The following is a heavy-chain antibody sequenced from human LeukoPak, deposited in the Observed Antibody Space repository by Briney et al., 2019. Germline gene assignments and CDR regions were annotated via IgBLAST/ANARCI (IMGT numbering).Heavy chain of an antibody. CDR2: ISGSGGST. D-gene: IGHD6-13*01. Sequence: GGSLRLSCAASGFTFSSYWMSWVRQAPGKGLEWVSAISGSGGSTYYADSVKGRFTISRDNSKNTLYLQMNSLRAEDTAVYYCAKGPSIAAAGTVYDYWGQGTLVTVSS. CDR3: AKGPSIAAAGTVYDY. CDR1: GFTFSSYW. J-gene: IGHJ4*02. V-gene: IGHV3-23*01.